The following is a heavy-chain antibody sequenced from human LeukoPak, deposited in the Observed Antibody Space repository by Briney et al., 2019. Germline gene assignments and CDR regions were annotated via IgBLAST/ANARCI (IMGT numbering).Heavy chain of an antibody. Sequence: ASVKVSCKASGYTFTNYDIHWVRQATGQGLEWMGWISAYNGNTNYAQKVQGRVTMTTDTSTSTAYMELRSLRSDDTAVYYCAREHRPPYCSSTSCSLDYWGQGTLVTVSS. D-gene: IGHD2-2*01. CDR3: AREHRPPYCSSTSCSLDY. CDR2: ISAYNGNT. V-gene: IGHV1-18*01. CDR1: GYTFTNYD. J-gene: IGHJ4*02.